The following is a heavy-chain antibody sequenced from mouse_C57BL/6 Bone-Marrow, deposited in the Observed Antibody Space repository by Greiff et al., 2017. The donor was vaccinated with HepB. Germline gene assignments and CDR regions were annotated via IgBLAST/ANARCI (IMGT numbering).Heavy chain of an antibody. J-gene: IGHJ1*03. V-gene: IGHV3-6*01. CDR1: GYSINSGYY. Sequence: VQLQQSGPGLVKPSQSLSLTCSVTGYSINSGYYWNWIRQFPGNKLEWMGYISYDGSNNYNPSLKNRISITRDTSKNQFFLKLNSVTTEDTATYYCARDYDYDGWYFDVWGTGTTVTVSS. CDR3: ARDYDYDGWYFDV. D-gene: IGHD2-4*01. CDR2: ISYDGSN.